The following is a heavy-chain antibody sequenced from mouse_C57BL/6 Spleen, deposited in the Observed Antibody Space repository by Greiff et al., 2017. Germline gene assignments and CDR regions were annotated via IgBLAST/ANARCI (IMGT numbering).Heavy chain of an antibody. D-gene: IGHD2-5*01. CDR2: IHPSDSDT. V-gene: IGHV1-74*01. Sequence: QVQLQQPGAELVKPGASVKVSCKASGYTFTSYWMHWVKQRPGQGLEWIGRIHPSDSDTNYNQKFKGKATLTVDNSTSTAYMQLSSLTSEDSAVYYCAIHTYYSNYGVYWGQGTSLTVSS. CDR3: AIHTYYSNYGVY. CDR1: GYTFTSYW. J-gene: IGHJ2*02.